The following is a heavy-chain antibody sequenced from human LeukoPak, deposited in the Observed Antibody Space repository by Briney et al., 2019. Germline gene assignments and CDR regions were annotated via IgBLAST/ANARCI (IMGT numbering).Heavy chain of an antibody. V-gene: IGHV1-69*01. CDR3: ASKQGGRTGTTRYYYYYMDV. D-gene: IGHD1-7*01. CDR2: IIPIFGTA. CDR1: GGTFSSYA. Sequence: SVKVSCKASGGTFSSYAISWVRQAPGQGLEWMGGIIPIFGTANYAQRFQGRVTITADESTSTAYMELSSLRSEDTAVYYCASKQGGRTGTTRYYYYYMDVWGKGTTVTVSS. J-gene: IGHJ6*03.